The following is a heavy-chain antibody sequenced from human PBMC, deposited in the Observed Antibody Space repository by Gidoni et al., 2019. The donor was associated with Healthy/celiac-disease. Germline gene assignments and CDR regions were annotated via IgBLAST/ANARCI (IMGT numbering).Heavy chain of an antibody. Sequence: EVQLVESGGGLVQPGGSLRLSCAASGVTFRSYWMSWVRQGPGKGLEWVANIKQDGSEKYYVDSLKGRFTISRDNAKNSLYLQMNSLRAEDTAVYYCARVHSHDAFDIWGQGTMVTVSS. CDR3: ARVHSHDAFDI. D-gene: IGHD4-4*01. J-gene: IGHJ3*02. CDR1: GVTFRSYW. CDR2: IKQDGSEK. V-gene: IGHV3-7*03.